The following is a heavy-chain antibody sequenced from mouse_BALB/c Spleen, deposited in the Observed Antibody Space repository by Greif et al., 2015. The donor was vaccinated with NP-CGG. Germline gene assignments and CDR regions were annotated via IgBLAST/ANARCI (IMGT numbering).Heavy chain of an antibody. CDR1: GFTFRSYG. D-gene: IGHD2-1*01. Sequence: EVHLVESGGGLVQPGGSLKLSCAASGFTFRSYGMSWVRQTPDKRLELVATINSNGGSTYYPDSVKGRFTISRDNAKNTLYLQMSSLKSEDTAMYYCARDGNYYAMDYWGQGTSVTVSS. CDR3: ARDGNYYAMDY. CDR2: INSNGGST. V-gene: IGHV5-6-3*01. J-gene: IGHJ4*01.